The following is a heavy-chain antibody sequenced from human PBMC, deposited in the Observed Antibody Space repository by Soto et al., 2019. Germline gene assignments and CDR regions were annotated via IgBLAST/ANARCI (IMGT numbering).Heavy chain of an antibody. J-gene: IGHJ6*03. V-gene: IGHV3-74*01. CDR1: GFTFSSYW. CDR2: INSDGSST. CDR3: ARDSYSSIAAAGFDYYYYMDV. D-gene: IGHD6-13*01. Sequence: GGSLRLSCAASGFTFSSYWMHWVRQAPGKGLVWVSRINSDGSSTSYADSVKGRFTISRDNAKNTLYLQMNSLRAEDTAVYYCARDSYSSIAAAGFDYYYYMDVWGKGTTVTVSS.